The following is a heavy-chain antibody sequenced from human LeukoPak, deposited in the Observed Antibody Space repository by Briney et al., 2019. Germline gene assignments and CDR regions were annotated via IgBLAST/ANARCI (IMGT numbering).Heavy chain of an antibody. Sequence: ASVKVSCKVSGYTLTELSMHWVRQAPGKGLEWMGGFDPEDGETIYAQKFQGRVTMTEDTSTDTAYMELSSLRSEDTAVYYCATLFGYGSGSYYGKTNSYSFDYWGRGTLVTVSS. J-gene: IGHJ4*02. CDR3: ATLFGYGSGSYYGKTNSYSFDY. D-gene: IGHD3-10*01. CDR2: FDPEDGET. V-gene: IGHV1-24*01. CDR1: GYTLTELS.